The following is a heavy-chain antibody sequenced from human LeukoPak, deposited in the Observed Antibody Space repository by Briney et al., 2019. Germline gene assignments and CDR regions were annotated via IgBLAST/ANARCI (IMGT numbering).Heavy chain of an antibody. CDR3: ARAPGGSGYYRGGCDP. D-gene: IGHD3-22*01. V-gene: IGHV1-8*01. Sequence: ASVKVSCKASGYTFTSYDINWVRRATGQGLEWMGWMNPNSGNTGYAQKFQGRVTMTRNTSISTAYMELSSLRSEDTAVYYCARAPGGSGYYRGGCDPWGQGTLVTVSS. CDR2: MNPNSGNT. CDR1: GYTFTSYD. J-gene: IGHJ5*02.